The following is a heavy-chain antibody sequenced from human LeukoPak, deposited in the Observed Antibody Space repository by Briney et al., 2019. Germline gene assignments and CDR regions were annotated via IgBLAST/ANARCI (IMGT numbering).Heavy chain of an antibody. V-gene: IGHV1-18*01. D-gene: IGHD6-13*01. CDR2: ISVYNGVT. CDR3: ARVWYPPDCFDI. Sequence: ASVKVSCKASGYTFTGYGITWVRQAPGRGLDWVGWISVYNGVTNFAQKFQGRVTMTTDTSTNTAYMELRSLRSDDTAVYYCARVWYPPDCFDIWGQGTMVTVSS. J-gene: IGHJ3*02. CDR1: GYTFTGYG.